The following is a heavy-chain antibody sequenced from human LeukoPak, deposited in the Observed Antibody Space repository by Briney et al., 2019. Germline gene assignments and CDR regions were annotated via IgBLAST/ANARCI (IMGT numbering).Heavy chain of an antibody. CDR3: ARLGSSPFFDY. J-gene: IGHJ4*02. V-gene: IGHV3-33*01. CDR1: GFTFSSYG. D-gene: IGHD6-6*01. Sequence: GGSLRLSCAASGFTFSSYGMHWVRQAPGKGLEWVAVIWYDGSNKYYTDSVKGRFTISRDNSKNTLYLQMNSLRGEDTAVYYCARLGSSPFFDYWGQGILVIVSS. CDR2: IWYDGSNK.